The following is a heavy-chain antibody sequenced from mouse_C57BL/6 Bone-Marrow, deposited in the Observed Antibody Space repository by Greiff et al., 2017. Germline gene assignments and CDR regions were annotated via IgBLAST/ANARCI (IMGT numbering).Heavy chain of an antibody. D-gene: IGHD1-1*01. V-gene: IGHV1-52*01. Sequence: QVQLQQPGAELVRPGSSVKLSCKASGYTFTSYWMHWVKQRPIQGLEWIGNIDPSDSEPHYNQKFKDKATLTVDKSSSTAYMQLSSLTSEDSAVYYCARSYYGNYFDYWGQGTTLTVSS. J-gene: IGHJ2*01. CDR1: GYTFTSYW. CDR2: IDPSDSEP. CDR3: ARSYYGNYFDY.